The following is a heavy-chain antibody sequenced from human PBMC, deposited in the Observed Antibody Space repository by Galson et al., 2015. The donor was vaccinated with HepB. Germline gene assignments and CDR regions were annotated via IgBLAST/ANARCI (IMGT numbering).Heavy chain of an antibody. V-gene: IGHV3-23*01. CDR3: AKQGDNTFCGDYYTTASEAFDL. Sequence: SLRLSCAASGFTFSSYAMSWVRQAPGKGLEWVSAIYGSGFNRYYAASVQGRFTISRDNSKNTLFRQMDSLRGADTAVYYCAKQGDNTFCGDYYTTASEAFDLGGKGIRVVVSS. CDR1: GFTFSSYA. D-gene: IGHD3-3*01. CDR2: IYGSGFNR. J-gene: IGHJ3*01.